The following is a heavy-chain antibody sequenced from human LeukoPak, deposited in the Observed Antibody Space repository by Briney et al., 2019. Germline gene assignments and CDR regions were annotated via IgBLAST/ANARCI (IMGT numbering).Heavy chain of an antibody. D-gene: IGHD3-22*01. Sequence: GEPLDISFEAPGYSFTSYWIGWVRQMPGKGLEWMAIIYPGDSDTRYSPSFQGQVTISADKSISTAYLQWSSLKASDAAMYYCARSSDSSGYYDYFDYWGQGTLVTVSS. CDR2: IYPGDSDT. V-gene: IGHV5-51*01. J-gene: IGHJ4*02. CDR1: GYSFTSYW. CDR3: ARSSDSSGYYDYFDY.